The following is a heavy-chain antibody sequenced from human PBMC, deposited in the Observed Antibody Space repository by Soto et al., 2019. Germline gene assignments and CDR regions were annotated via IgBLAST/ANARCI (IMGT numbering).Heavy chain of an antibody. CDR2: ISAYNGNT. CDR3: ARDFNLGSNYDILTGYYTRGSEEVPYYYYGMDV. V-gene: IGHV1-18*01. CDR1: GYTFTSYG. Sequence: ASVKVSCKASGYTFTSYGISWVRQAPGQGLEWMGWISAYNGNTNYAQKLQGRVTMTRDTSTSTVYMELSSLRSEDTAVYYCARDFNLGSNYDILTGYYTRGSEEVPYYYYGMDVWGQGTTVTVSS. D-gene: IGHD3-9*01. J-gene: IGHJ6*02.